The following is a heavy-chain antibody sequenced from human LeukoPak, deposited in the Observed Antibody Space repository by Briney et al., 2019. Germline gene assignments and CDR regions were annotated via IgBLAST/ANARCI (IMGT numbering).Heavy chain of an antibody. J-gene: IGHJ4*02. D-gene: IGHD2-15*01. CDR1: GASISGSGYY. Sequence: SETLSPTCTVSGASISGSGYYWSWIRQPPGKGLEWIGEINHSGSTNYNPSLKSRVTISVDTSKNQFSLKLSSVTAADTAVYYCARGLFGWELPHFFDYWGQGTLVTVSS. V-gene: IGHV4-39*07. CDR2: INHSGST. CDR3: ARGLFGWELPHFFDY.